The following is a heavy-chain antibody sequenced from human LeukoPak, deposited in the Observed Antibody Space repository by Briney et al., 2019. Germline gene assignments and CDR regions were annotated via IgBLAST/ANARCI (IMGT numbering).Heavy chain of an antibody. CDR2: ISSSSNYM. V-gene: IGHV3-21*04. Sequence: PGGSLRLSCAASGFTFSRNAMNWVRQAPGKGLEWVSFISSSSNYMSYADSVKGRFTISRDNAKNSLYLQMDSLRGEDTAIYYCAKDYRIGYSDHFDYWGQGALVTVSS. CDR1: GFTFSRNA. CDR3: AKDYRIGYSDHFDY. J-gene: IGHJ4*02. D-gene: IGHD2-21*01.